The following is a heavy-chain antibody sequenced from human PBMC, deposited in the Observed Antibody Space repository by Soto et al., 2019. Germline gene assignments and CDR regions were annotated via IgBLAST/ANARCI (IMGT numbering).Heavy chain of an antibody. Sequence: PSETLSLTCTVSGGSISGYYWSWIRQPPGKGLEWIGYIYYSGSTNYNPSLKSRVTISVDTSKNQFSLKLSSVTAADTAVYYCARDVPGWFGDRKVYGMDVWGQGTTVTLSS. CDR3: ARDVPGWFGDRKVYGMDV. CDR1: GGSISGYY. D-gene: IGHD3-10*01. J-gene: IGHJ6*02. CDR2: IYYSGST. V-gene: IGHV4-59*01.